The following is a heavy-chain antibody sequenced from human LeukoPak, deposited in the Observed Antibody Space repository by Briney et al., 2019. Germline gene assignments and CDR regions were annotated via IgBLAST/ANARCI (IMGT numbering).Heavy chain of an antibody. CDR2: ISSSSSYI. J-gene: IGHJ4*02. D-gene: IGHD5-12*01. Sequence: GGSLRLSCAASGFTFSSYSMNWVRQAPGKGLEWVSSISSSSSYIYYADSVKGRFTISRDNAKNSLYLQMNSLRAEDTAVYYCARESGYSGHEFDYWGQGTLVTVSS. CDR3: ARESGYSGHEFDY. V-gene: IGHV3-21*01. CDR1: GFTFSSYS.